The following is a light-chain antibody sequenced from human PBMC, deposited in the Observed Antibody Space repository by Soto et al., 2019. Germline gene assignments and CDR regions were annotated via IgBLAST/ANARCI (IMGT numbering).Light chain of an antibody. J-gene: IGKJ4*01. CDR2: ETS. CDR3: QQRSNWPLT. V-gene: IGKV3-11*01. Sequence: IVLTQSPATLSLSPWERATLSCRASQSVSGYLAWYQQKPGQPPRLLIYETSNRASGIPARCSGSGSGTDFTLTISSLEPEDFAVYYCQQRSNWPLTFGGGTKVDIK. CDR1: QSVSGY.